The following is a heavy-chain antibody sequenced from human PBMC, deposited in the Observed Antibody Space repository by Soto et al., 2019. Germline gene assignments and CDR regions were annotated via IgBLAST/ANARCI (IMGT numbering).Heavy chain of an antibody. Sequence: QVQLVQSGAEVKKPGSSVKVSCKASGGTFSSYGISWVRQAPGQGLEWMGGIIPIFGTPNYAQRFQGRVTITADESTSTAYMELSSLRSEDTAVYYCASALDKVAPYYYVMDVWGQGTTVNVSS. D-gene: IGHD5-12*01. J-gene: IGHJ6*02. CDR2: IIPIFGTP. CDR3: ASALDKVAPYYYVMDV. V-gene: IGHV1-69*01. CDR1: GGTFSSYG.